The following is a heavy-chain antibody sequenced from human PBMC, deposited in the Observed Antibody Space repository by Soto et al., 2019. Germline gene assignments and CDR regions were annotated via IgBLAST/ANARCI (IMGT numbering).Heavy chain of an antibody. CDR3: ARDPSYDDSTDYVSWFDP. CDR2: IYYTGST. Sequence: PSATMSLSWMICGGSISRYNRSWIQQPPGKGLEWIGNIYYTGSTNYYPSLKSRVTISIGTSKNQISLKVTSVTAADTAVYYCARDPSYDDSTDYVSWFDPWGQGTLVTVSS. D-gene: IGHD3-22*01. CDR1: GGSISRYN. J-gene: IGHJ5*02. V-gene: IGHV4-59*01.